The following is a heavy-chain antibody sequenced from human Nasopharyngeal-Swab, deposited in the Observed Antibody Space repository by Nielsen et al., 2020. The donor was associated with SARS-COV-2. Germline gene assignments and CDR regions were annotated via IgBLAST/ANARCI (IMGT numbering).Heavy chain of an antibody. Sequence: GGSLRLSCAASGFTFDDYAMHWVRQAPGKGLEWVSVISWNSGSIGYADSVKGRFTISRDNAKNSLYLQMNRLRAEDTALYYCAKDHGYYYGMDVWGQGTTVTVSS. CDR3: AKDHGYYYGMDV. J-gene: IGHJ6*02. CDR1: GFTFDDYA. V-gene: IGHV3-9*01. CDR2: ISWNSGSI.